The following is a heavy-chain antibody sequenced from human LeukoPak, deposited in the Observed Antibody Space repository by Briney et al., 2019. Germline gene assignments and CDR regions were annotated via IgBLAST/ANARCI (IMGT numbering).Heavy chain of an antibody. V-gene: IGHV4-59*01. CDR2: IYYSGST. D-gene: IGHD2-21*02. J-gene: IGHJ6*03. CDR3: ARTNLAYCGGDCYSYYYYYMDV. CDR1: GGSFSGYY. Sequence: SETLSLTCAVYGGSFSGYYWSWIRQPPGKGLEWIGYIYYSGSTNYNPSLKSRVTISVDTSKNQFSLKLSSVTAADTAVYYCARTNLAYCGGDCYSYYYYYMDVWGKGTTVTISS.